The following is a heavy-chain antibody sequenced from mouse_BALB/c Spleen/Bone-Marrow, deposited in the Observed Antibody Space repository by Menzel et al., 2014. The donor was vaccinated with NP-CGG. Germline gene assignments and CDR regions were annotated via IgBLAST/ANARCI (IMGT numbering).Heavy chain of an antibody. CDR2: INPYNDDT. CDR1: GYSFTGYT. CDR3: ARLGLRLAMDY. J-gene: IGHJ4*01. V-gene: IGHV1-25*01. Sequence: EVQVVESGPELVKPGASMKISCKASGYSFTGYTINWVEQSHGKHLEWIGLINPYNDDTNYNQKFKGKATLTVDTSSNTAYMELVSLTSEDSAVYYCARLGLRLAMDYWGQGTSVTVSS. D-gene: IGHD2-2*01.